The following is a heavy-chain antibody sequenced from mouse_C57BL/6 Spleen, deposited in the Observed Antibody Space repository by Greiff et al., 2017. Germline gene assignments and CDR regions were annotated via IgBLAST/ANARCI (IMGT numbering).Heavy chain of an antibody. Sequence: EVKLVESGGGLVQPGGSMKLSCVASGFTFSNYWMNWVRQSPEQGLEWVAQIRLKSDNYATHYAESVKGRFTISRDDSKSSVYLQMNNLRAEDTGIYYCTTDYGNYEAFDYWGQGTTLTVSS. J-gene: IGHJ2*01. CDR2: IRLKSDNYAT. CDR1: GFTFSNYW. CDR3: TTDYGNYEAFDY. D-gene: IGHD2-1*01. V-gene: IGHV6-3*01.